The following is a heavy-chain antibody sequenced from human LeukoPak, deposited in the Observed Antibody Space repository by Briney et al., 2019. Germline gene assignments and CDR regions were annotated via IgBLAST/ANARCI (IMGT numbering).Heavy chain of an antibody. D-gene: IGHD5-18*01. CDR2: IYYSGST. V-gene: IGHV4-39*01. Sequence: SESLSLTCTVSGGSISSSSYYWGWIRQPPGKGLEWIGSIYYSGSTYYNPSLKSRVTISVDTSKNQFSLKLSSVTAADTAVYYCARYGIVPGYSYGHGAYFDYWGQGTLVTVSS. CDR3: ARYGIVPGYSYGHGAYFDY. CDR1: GGSISSSSYY. J-gene: IGHJ4*02.